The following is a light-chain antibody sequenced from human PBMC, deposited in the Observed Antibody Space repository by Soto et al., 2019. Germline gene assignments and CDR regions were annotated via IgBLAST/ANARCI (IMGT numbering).Light chain of an antibody. CDR2: KAS. V-gene: IGKV1-5*03. Sequence: DIQMTQSPSTLSASVGDRVTITCRASQSISSWLAWYQQKPGKAPKLLIYKASSLESGVPSRFSGSGSGTVLTLTINSLQPDDFATYYCQQYNSYSPSTFGQGTKLEIK. J-gene: IGKJ2*02. CDR3: QQYNSYSPST. CDR1: QSISSW.